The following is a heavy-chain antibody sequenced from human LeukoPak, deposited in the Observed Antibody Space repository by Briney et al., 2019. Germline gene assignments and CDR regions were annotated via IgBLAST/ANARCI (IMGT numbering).Heavy chain of an antibody. Sequence: PGRSLRLSCAASGFTFSSYGMHWVRQAPGKGLEWVAVISYDGSNKYYADSVKGRFTNSRDNSKNTLYLQMNSLRAEDTAVYYCARDIYYYDSSGSDDWGPNDFWGQGTLVTVSS. J-gene: IGHJ4*02. CDR3: ARDIYYYDSSGSDDWGPNDF. V-gene: IGHV3-30*03. CDR2: ISYDGSNK. D-gene: IGHD3-22*01. CDR1: GFTFSSYG.